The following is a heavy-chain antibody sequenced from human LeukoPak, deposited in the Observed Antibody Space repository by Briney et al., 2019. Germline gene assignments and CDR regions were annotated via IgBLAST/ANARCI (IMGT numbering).Heavy chain of an antibody. CDR2: TSGSGAST. CDR3: AKTSGSYWDYFDY. CDR1: GFTFSNYA. D-gene: IGHD3-10*01. Sequence: PGGSLRLSCAASGFTFSNYAVSWVRQAPGKGLEWVSSTSGSGASTHYADSVKGRVTISRDNFKKTLYLQMSSLRAEDTAVYYCAKTSGSYWDYFDYWGQGTLVTVSS. J-gene: IGHJ4*02. V-gene: IGHV3-23*01.